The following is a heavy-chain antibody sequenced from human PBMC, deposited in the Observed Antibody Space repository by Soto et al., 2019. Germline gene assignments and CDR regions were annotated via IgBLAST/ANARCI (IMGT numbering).Heavy chain of an antibody. D-gene: IGHD3-10*01. V-gene: IGHV4-34*01. CDR3: ARGRKRFYYGSGTKEETFDI. CDR2: INHSGST. CDR1: GVSFIGYY. J-gene: IGHJ3*02. Sequence: PSETLSLTCAVYGVSFIGYYWSWIRQPPGKVLEWIGEINHSGSTNYNPSLKSRVTISVDTSKNQFSLKLSSVTAADTAVYYCARGRKRFYYGSGTKEETFDIWGQGTMVT.